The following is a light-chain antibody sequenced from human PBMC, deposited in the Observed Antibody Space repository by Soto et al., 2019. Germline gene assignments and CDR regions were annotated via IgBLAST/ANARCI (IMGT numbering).Light chain of an antibody. CDR3: QQRYDWPIT. Sequence: EIVLTQSPATLSLSPGERATLSCRASQSVSDYVAWYQQKPGQAPRLLIYDASNRATGIPARFSGGGSGTDFTLTISSLEPEDFGFYYCQQRYDWPITFGQGTRLEIQ. CDR1: QSVSDY. V-gene: IGKV3-11*01. CDR2: DAS. J-gene: IGKJ5*01.